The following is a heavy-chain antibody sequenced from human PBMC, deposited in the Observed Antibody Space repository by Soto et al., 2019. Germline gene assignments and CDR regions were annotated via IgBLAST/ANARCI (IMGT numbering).Heavy chain of an antibody. CDR2: IYYSGST. Sequence: QVQLQESGPGLVKPSQTLSLTCTVSGGSISSGGYYWSWIRQHPGKGLEWIGYIYYSGSTYYNPSVKSRVTISVDTSKNQVCLKLSSVTAADTAVYYCARGVIAAAGTRIDYWGQGTLVTVSS. CDR3: ARGVIAAAGTRIDY. V-gene: IGHV4-31*03. CDR1: GGSISSGGYY. D-gene: IGHD6-13*01. J-gene: IGHJ4*02.